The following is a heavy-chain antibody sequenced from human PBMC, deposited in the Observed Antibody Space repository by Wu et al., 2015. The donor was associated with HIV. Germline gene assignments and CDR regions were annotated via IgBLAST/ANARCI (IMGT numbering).Heavy chain of an antibody. D-gene: IGHD5-24*01. Sequence: QVQLVQSGAEVKKPGSSVRVSCKASGGTFSSYAINWVRQAPGQGLEWMGRIIPIFGTANYAQKFQGRVTITADESTSTAYMELSSLRSEDTAVYYCARDLEMATIMGLGGMDVWGQGTTVTVSS. CDR2: IIPIFGTA. CDR3: ARDLEMATIMGLGGMDV. CDR1: GGTFSSYA. J-gene: IGHJ6*02. V-gene: IGHV1-69*13.